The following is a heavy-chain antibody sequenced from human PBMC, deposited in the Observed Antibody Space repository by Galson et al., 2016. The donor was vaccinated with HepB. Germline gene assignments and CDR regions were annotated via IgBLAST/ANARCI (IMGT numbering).Heavy chain of an antibody. CDR2: VQQDGSEK. CDR1: GSTFSPYS. V-gene: IGHV3-7*01. Sequence: LRLSCAAFGSTFSPYSMNWVRQAPGRGLEWVANVQQDGSEKDYVDSVKGRFSISRDNGKNSLYLHMKSLRVEDTAVYYCARGRRDGYKTLDYWGQGTLVTVSS. J-gene: IGHJ4*02. D-gene: IGHD5-24*01. CDR3: ARGRRDGYKTLDY.